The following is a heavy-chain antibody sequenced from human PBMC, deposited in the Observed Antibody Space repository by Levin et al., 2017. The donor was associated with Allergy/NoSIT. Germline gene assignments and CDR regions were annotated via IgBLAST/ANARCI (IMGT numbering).Heavy chain of an antibody. D-gene: IGHD2-8*01. Sequence: GGSLRLSCAASGFTFNVYGMHWVRQAPGKGLEWVAVISYDGSKIYYADSVKGRFTISRDNSKSTVYLQMNSLRAEDTAVYFCAKDDFNGYAQWGQGTLVTVSS. CDR1: GFTFNVYG. CDR3: AKDDFNGYAQ. J-gene: IGHJ4*02. CDR2: ISYDGSKI. V-gene: IGHV3-30*18.